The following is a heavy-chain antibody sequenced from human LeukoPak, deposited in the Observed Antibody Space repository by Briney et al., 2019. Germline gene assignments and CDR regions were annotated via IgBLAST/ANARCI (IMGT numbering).Heavy chain of an antibody. CDR3: ARSTVGAFGASDI. CDR1: GFTFSDHY. D-gene: IGHD1-26*01. CDR2: VSGDAKSI. J-gene: IGHJ3*02. Sequence: PGGSLRLSCAASGFTFSDHYMTWIRQAPGKGLEWVSYVSGDAKSIYYADSVKGRFTISRDNADNSLYLQMNSLRAEDTAVYYCARSTVGAFGASDIWGQGTMVTVS. V-gene: IGHV3-11*04.